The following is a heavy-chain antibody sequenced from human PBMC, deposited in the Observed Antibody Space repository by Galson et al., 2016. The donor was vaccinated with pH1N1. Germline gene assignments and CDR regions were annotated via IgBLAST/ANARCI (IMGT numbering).Heavy chain of an antibody. D-gene: IGHD1-14*01. Sequence: SLRLSCAASGFTFGSYGMHWVRQASGKGLERVAFIHYDGSNEKYADSVKGRFSISRDNSKNTLSLQMNSLTDEDTAVYYCAKNPWAGANQYYYMDVWGKGTTVIVSS. J-gene: IGHJ6*03. V-gene: IGHV3-30*02. CDR2: IHYDGSNE. CDR1: GFTFGSYG. CDR3: AKNPWAGANQYYYMDV.